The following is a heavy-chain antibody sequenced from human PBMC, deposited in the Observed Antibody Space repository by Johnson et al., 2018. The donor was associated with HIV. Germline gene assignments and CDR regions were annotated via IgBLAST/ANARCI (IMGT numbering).Heavy chain of an antibody. J-gene: IGHJ3*02. D-gene: IGHD1-26*01. CDR2: IGTAGDT. CDR3: ARGPPLQWELRGNAFDI. CDR1: GFTVSSNY. Sequence: VQLVESGGGLIQPGGSLRLSCAASGFTVSSNYMSWVRQAPGKGLEWVSAIGTAGDTSYPGSVKGRFTISRENAKNSLYLQMNSLRAGDTAVYYCARGPPLQWELRGNAFDIWGQGTMVTVSS. V-gene: IGHV3-13*01.